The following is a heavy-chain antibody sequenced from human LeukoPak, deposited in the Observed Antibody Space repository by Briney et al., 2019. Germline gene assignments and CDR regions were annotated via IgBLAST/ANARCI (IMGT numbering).Heavy chain of an antibody. J-gene: IGHJ3*01. D-gene: IGHD3-10*01. CDR3: ARAGGSCPL. V-gene: IGHV4-61*02. CDR2: IYNSGST. Sequence: SQTLSLTCIVSGGSISRGSYYWNWLRQPAGKGLEWMGRIYNSGSTNYNPSLKSRVTISTDMSKNQFSLNLSSVTAADTAVYYCARAGGSCPLWGQGTMVTVSS. CDR1: GGSISRGSYY.